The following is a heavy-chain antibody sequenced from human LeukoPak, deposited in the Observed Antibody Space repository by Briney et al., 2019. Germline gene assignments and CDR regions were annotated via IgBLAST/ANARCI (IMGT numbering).Heavy chain of an antibody. CDR2: IKQDGSEK. CDR3: ARAPGSSAWWFDP. D-gene: IGHD6-6*01. CDR1: GFTFSSYW. V-gene: IGHV3-7*01. J-gene: IGHJ5*02. Sequence: GGSLRLSRAASGFTFSSYWMSWVRQAPGKGLEWVANIKQDGSEKYYVDSVKGRFTISRDNAKNSLYLQMNSLRAEDTAVYYCARAPGSSAWWFDPWGQGTLVTVSS.